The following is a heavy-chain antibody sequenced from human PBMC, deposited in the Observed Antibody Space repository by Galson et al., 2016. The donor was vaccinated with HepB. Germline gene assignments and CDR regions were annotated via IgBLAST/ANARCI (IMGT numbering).Heavy chain of an antibody. J-gene: IGHJ4*02. V-gene: IGHV3-23*01. CDR1: GFFFRGRA. Sequence: SLRLSCAASGFFFRGRAMSWVRQAPGKGLEWVSGINNGAATTGYAASVKGRFTISRDNSKNTLYLQMNSLRTEDTAVYYCARDDYSGGRGSPDYWGQGPLVTVSS. CDR3: ARDDYSGGRGSPDY. CDR2: INNGAATT. D-gene: IGHD4/OR15-4a*01.